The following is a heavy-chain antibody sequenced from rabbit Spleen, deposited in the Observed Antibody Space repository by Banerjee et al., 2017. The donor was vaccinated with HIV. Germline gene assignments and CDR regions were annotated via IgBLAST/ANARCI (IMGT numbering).Heavy chain of an antibody. J-gene: IGHJ6*01. CDR3: ARTTYGYDDYGDLYYAAMDL. V-gene: IGHV1S45*01. CDR1: GFTISSNYY. Sequence: QEQLVESGGGLVQPGGSLTLTCKASGFTISSNYYMCWGRQAPGKGLEWIACINAITGKAVYASWAKGRFTFSKTSSTTVTLQMTSLTAADTATYFWARTTYGYDDYGDLYYAAMDLWGPGTLVT. CDR2: INAITGKA. D-gene: IGHD2-1*01.